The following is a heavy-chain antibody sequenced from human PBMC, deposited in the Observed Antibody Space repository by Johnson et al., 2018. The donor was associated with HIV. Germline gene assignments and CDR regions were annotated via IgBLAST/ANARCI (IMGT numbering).Heavy chain of an antibody. V-gene: IGHV3-11*04. CDR2: ISSSGSII. CDR3: AREGDGYNYDAFDI. CDR1: GFIFSNAW. J-gene: IGHJ3*02. D-gene: IGHD5-24*01. Sequence: QVQLVESGGGMVKPGGSLRLSCAASGFIFSNAWMSWVRQAPGKGLEWLSHISSSGSIIYYGDSVKGRFTISKDNAKNTLYLQMNSLRAEDTAVYYCAREGDGYNYDAFDIWGQGTMVTVSS.